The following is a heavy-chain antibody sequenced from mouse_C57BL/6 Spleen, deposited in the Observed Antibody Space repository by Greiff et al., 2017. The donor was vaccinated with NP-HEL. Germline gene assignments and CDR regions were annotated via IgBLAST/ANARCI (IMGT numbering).Heavy chain of an antibody. Sequence: QVQLKQPGAELVMPGASVKLSCKASGYTFTSYWMHWVKQRPGQGLEWIGEIDPSDSYTNYNQKFKGKSTLTVDKSSSTAYMQLSSLTSEDSAVYYCARMRAAQAPYYAMDYWGQGTSVTVSS. CDR1: GYTFTSYW. V-gene: IGHV1-69*01. D-gene: IGHD3-2*02. CDR2: IDPSDSYT. CDR3: ARMRAAQAPYYAMDY. J-gene: IGHJ4*01.